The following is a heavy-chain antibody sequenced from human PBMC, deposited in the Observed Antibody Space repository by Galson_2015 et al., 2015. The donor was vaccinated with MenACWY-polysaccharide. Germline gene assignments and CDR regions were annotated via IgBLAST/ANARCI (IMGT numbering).Heavy chain of an antibody. CDR1: GDSTRSGGYY. CDR3: ARYNIAAGDFDY. D-gene: IGHD6-25*01. Sequence: LSLTCNVSGDSTRSGGYYWSWIRQHPGKGLEWMGYIHYRGSTSYNPSLKSRLLISGDASNGQFSLKLSSVTAADTAVYYCARYNIAAGDFDYWGQGALVTVSP. V-gene: IGHV4-31*03. CDR2: IHYRGST. J-gene: IGHJ4*02.